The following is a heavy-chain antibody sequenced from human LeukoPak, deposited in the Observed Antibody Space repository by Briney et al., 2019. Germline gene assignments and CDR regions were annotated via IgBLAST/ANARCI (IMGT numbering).Heavy chain of an antibody. J-gene: IGHJ6*02. V-gene: IGHV4-39*01. CDR2: IYYSGST. CDR1: GGSISSSSYY. Sequence: SETLSLTCTVSGGSISSSSYYWGWIRQPPGKGLEWVGSIYYSGSTYYNPSLKSRVTISVDTSKDQFSLKLSSVTAADTAVYYCSRTRYDYWSDPYYYYGMDVWGQGTTVTVSS. CDR3: SRTRYDYWSDPYYYYGMDV. D-gene: IGHD3/OR15-3a*01.